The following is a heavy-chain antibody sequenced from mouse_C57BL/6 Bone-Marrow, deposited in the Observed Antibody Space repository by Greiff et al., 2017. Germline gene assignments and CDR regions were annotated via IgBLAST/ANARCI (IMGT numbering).Heavy chain of an antibody. CDR3: ARRHWAWFAY. D-gene: IGHD4-1*01. Sequence: EVQRVESGGDLVKPGGSLKLSCAASGFTFSSYGMSWVRQTPDKRLEWVATISSVGSYTYYPASGKGRFTISRDNAKNTLYRQMSSLKSEDTAMYYCARRHWAWFAYWGQGTLVTVSA. J-gene: IGHJ3*01. CDR1: GFTFSSYG. V-gene: IGHV5-6*01. CDR2: ISSVGSYT.